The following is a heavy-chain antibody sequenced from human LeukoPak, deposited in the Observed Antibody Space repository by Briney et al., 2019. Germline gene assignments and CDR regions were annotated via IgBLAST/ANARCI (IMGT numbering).Heavy chain of an antibody. CDR2: IYYSGST. CDR1: GGSISSYY. V-gene: IGHV4-59*01. CDR3: ARDQTLLWFGESGGFDY. D-gene: IGHD3-10*01. J-gene: IGHJ4*02. Sequence: SETLSHTCTVSGGSISSYYWSWIRQPPGKGLEWIGYIYYSGSTNYNPSLKSRVTISVDTSKNQFSLKLSSVTAADTAVYYCARDQTLLWFGESGGFDYWGQGTLVTVSS.